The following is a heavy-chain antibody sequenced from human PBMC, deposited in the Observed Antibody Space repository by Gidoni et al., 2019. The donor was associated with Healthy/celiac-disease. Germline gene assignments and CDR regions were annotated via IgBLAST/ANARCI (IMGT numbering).Heavy chain of an antibody. CDR1: GVTFSSYA. CDR2: IIPIFGTA. D-gene: IGHD3-16*01. Sequence: QVQLVQSGAEVKKPGSSVKVSCKASGVTFSSYAISWVRQAPGQGLEWMGGIIPIFGTANYAQKFQGRVTITADESTSTAYMELSSLRSEDTAVYYCARDGQFGSASGGFDYWGQGTLVTVSS. J-gene: IGHJ4*02. V-gene: IGHV1-69*01. CDR3: ARDGQFGSASGGFDY.